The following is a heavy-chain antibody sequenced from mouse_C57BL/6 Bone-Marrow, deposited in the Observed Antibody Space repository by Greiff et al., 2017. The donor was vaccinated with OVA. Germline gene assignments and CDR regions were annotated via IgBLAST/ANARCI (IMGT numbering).Heavy chain of an antibody. CDR2: ISDGGSYT. Sequence: EVKVVESGGGLVKPGGSLKLSCAASGFTFSSYAMSWVRQTPEKRLEWVATISDGGSYTYYPDNVKGRFTISRDNAKNNLYLQMSHLKSEDTAMYYCAREKTTVVTKGLYYYAMDYWGQGTSVTVSS. J-gene: IGHJ4*01. V-gene: IGHV5-4*01. D-gene: IGHD1-1*01. CDR3: AREKTTVVTKGLYYYAMDY. CDR1: GFTFSSYA.